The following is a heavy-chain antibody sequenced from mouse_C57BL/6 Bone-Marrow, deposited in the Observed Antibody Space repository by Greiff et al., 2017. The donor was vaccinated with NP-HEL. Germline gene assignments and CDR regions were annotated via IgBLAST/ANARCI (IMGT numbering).Heavy chain of an antibody. CDR2: IYPSDSET. D-gene: IGHD3-2*02. V-gene: IGHV1-61*01. CDR3: ARGRLPRYFDV. J-gene: IGHJ1*03. CDR1: GYTFTSYW. Sequence: VKLQQPGAELVRPGSSVKLSCKASGYTFTSYWMDWVKQRPGQGLEWIGNIYPSDSETHYNQKFKDKATLTVDKSSSTAYMQLSSLTSEDSAVYYCARGRLPRYFDVWGTGTTVTVSS.